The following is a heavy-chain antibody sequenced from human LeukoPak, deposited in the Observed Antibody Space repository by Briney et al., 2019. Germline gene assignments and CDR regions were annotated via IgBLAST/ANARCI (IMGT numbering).Heavy chain of an antibody. CDR1: GGSISSGSYY. J-gene: IGHJ3*02. CDR2: IYYSGST. V-gene: IGHV4-39*01. Sequence: SETLSLTCSVSGGSISSGSYYWSWLRQPAGKGLEWIGSIYYSGSTYYNPSLKSRVTISVDTSKNQFSLKLSSVTAADTAVYYCARHVEADAFDIWGQGTMVTVSS. CDR3: ARHVEADAFDI.